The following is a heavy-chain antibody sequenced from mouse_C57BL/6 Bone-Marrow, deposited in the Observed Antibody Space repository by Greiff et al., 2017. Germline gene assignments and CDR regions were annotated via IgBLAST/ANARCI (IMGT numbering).Heavy chain of an antibody. J-gene: IGHJ4*01. CDR2: INPSCGTN. CDR3: APDDGYYVRAMDY. Sequence: VQLQESGPELVKPGASVKISCKASGYSFTDYYMNWVQQSNGKSLEWIGVINPSCGTNNYTQKFKGQATLTVDQASSTAYMQLNSLTSEDSAVYYCAPDDGYYVRAMDYWGQGTSVTVSS. CDR1: GYSFTDYY. D-gene: IGHD2-3*01. V-gene: IGHV1-39*01.